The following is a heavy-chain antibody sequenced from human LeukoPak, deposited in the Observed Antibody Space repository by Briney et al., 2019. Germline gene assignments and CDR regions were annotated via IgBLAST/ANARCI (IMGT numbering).Heavy chain of an antibody. CDR1: GFTFSSYW. V-gene: IGHV3-7*01. D-gene: IGHD5-12*01. J-gene: IGHJ4*02. CDR2: IKQGGSEK. CDR3: ARAKDGYNRGYFDY. Sequence: PGGSLRLSCAASGFTFSSYWMSWVRQAPGKGLEWVANIKQGGSEKYYVDSVKGRFTISRDNAKNSLYLQMNSLRAEDTAVYYCARAKDGYNRGYFDYWGQGTLVTVSS.